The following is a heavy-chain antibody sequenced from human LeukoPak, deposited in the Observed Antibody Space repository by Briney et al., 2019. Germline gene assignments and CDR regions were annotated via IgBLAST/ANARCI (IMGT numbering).Heavy chain of an antibody. J-gene: IGHJ6*03. CDR2: IKQDGSEK. CDR1: GFTFSSYW. Sequence: GGPLRLSCAASGFTFSSYWMSWVRQAPGKGLEWVANIKQDGSEKYYVDSVKGRFTISRDNAKNSLYLQMNSLRAEDTAVYYCARETGIAAAGTPFPYYYYYMDVWGKGTTVTVSS. CDR3: ARETGIAAAGTPFPYYYYYMDV. D-gene: IGHD6-13*01. V-gene: IGHV3-7*01.